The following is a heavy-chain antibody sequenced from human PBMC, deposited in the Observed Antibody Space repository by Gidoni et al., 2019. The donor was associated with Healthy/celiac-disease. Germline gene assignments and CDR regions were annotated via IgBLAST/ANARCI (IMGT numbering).Heavy chain of an antibody. V-gene: IGHV1-69*01. Sequence: QVQLVQSGAEVKKPGSSVKVSCTASGGTFSSYAISWVRQAPGQGLEWMGGIIPIFGTANYAQKFQGRVTITADESTSTAYMELSSLRSEDTAVYYCASPGGDDFWSGYYSFDYWGQGTLVTVSS. CDR2: IIPIFGTA. CDR3: ASPGGDDFWSGYYSFDY. CDR1: GGTFSSYA. D-gene: IGHD3-3*01. J-gene: IGHJ4*02.